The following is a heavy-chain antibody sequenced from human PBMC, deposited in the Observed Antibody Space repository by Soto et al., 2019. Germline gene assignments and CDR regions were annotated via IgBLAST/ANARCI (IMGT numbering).Heavy chain of an antibody. CDR2: IASTSWNI. D-gene: IGHD2-2*01. J-gene: IGHJ2*01. V-gene: IGHV3-48*02. Sequence: VGSLRLSCAASGFTFSGYSMNWVRQAPGKGLEWVSYIASTSWNIYYADTVKGRFTISRDNAKNSLYLQMNSLRDEDTAVYYCARGPSAAAPLSDWYFDLWGRGTLVTAPQ. CDR3: ARGPSAAAPLSDWYFDL. CDR1: GFTFSGYS.